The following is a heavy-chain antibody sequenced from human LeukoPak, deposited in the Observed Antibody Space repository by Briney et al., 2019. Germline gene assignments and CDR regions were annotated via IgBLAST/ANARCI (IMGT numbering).Heavy chain of an antibody. V-gene: IGHV4-30-2*01. CDR2: IYHSGST. D-gene: IGHD3-10*01. CDR1: GGSISSGGYS. Sequence: PSETLSLTCAVSGGSISSGGYSWSWIRQPPGKGLEWIGYIYHSGSTYYNPSLKSRVTISVDRSKNQFSLKLSSVTAADTAVYYCARLGWGRAGGYNWFDPWGQGTLVTVSS. CDR3: ARLGWGRAGGYNWFDP. J-gene: IGHJ5*02.